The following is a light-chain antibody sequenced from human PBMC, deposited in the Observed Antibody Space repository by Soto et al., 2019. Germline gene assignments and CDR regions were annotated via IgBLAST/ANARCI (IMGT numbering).Light chain of an antibody. J-gene: IGLJ1*01. CDR3: QVWDNGSDHYV. V-gene: IGLV3-21*02. CDR1: NVGSKN. CDR2: ADS. Sequence: SYELTQPPSVSVAPGQTARITCGGNNVGSKNVHWYQQKPGQAPVLVVYADSARPSGIPELFSGSNSGSTATLTISSVEAGDEADYYCQVWDNGSDHYVFGTGTKLTVL.